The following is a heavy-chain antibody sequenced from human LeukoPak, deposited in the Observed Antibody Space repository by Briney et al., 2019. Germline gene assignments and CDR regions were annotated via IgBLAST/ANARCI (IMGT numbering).Heavy chain of an antibody. Sequence: GGSLRLSCAASGFTFSSYSMNWVRQAPGKGLEWVSSISSSSSSYIYYADSVKGRFTISRDNAKNSLYLQMNSLRAEDTAVYYCARMKQLQYYYYGMDVWGQGTTVTVSS. J-gene: IGHJ6*02. CDR3: ARMKQLQYYYYGMDV. CDR1: GFTFSSYS. D-gene: IGHD6-13*01. V-gene: IGHV3-21*01. CDR2: ISSSSSSYI.